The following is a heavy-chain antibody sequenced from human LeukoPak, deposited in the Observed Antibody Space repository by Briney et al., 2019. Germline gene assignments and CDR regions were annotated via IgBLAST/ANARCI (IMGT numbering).Heavy chain of an antibody. CDR3: AREGGPYRPLDY. V-gene: IGHV4-4*02. J-gene: IGHJ4*02. CDR1: GGSITNTNY. Sequence: SETLSPTCGVSGGSITNTNYWTWVRQPPGKGLEWIGEVNLQGSTNYNPSLMGRVAISVDTSENHISLQLTSVTAADTAVYYCAREGGPYRPLDYSDQGTLVTVSS. CDR2: VNLQGST.